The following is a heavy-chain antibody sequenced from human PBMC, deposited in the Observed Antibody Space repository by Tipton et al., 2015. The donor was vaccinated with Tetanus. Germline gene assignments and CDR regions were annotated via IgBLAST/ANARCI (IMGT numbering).Heavy chain of an antibody. Sequence: AASGFTFSSYWMHWVRQAPGKGLVWVSRINSDGSSTSYADSVKGRFTISRDNAKNTLYLQMNSLRAEDTAVYYCAREHYYGSGTFDYWGQGTLVTVSS. CDR1: GFTFSSYW. V-gene: IGHV3-74*01. D-gene: IGHD3-10*01. CDR3: AREHYYGSGTFDY. J-gene: IGHJ4*02. CDR2: INSDGSST.